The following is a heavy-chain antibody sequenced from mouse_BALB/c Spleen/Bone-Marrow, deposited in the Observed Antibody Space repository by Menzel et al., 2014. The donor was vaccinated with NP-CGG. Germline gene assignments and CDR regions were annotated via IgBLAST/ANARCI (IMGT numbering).Heavy chain of an antibody. CDR1: GFNIKDTY. CDR2: IDPENGNT. J-gene: IGHJ2*01. D-gene: IGHD1-1*01. CDR3: VRSREYYFDY. V-gene: IGHV14-3*02. Sequence: LVESGAELVKPGASVKLSCTASGFNIKDTYMHWVKQRPEQGLEWIGGIDPENGNTKYDPKFQGKATITADTSSNTAYLQLSSLTSEDTALYYCVRSREYYFDYWGQGTTLTVSS.